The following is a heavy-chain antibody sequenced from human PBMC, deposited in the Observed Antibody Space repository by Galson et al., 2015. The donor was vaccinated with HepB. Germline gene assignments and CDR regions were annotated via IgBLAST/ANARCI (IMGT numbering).Heavy chain of an antibody. V-gene: IGHV4-59*08. Sequence: SETLSLTCTVSGGSISSYYWSWIRQPPGKGLEWIGYIYYSGSTNYNPSLKSRVTISVDTSKNQFSLKLSSVTAADTAVYYCARHVPTYYDFWSGYYHTDQTHYYYMDVWGKGTTVTVSS. CDR1: GGSISSYY. CDR3: ARHVPTYYDFWSGYYHTDQTHYYYMDV. J-gene: IGHJ6*03. D-gene: IGHD3-3*01. CDR2: IYYSGST.